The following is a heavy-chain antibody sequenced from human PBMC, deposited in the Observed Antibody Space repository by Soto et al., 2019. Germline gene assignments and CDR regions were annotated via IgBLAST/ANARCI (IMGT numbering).Heavy chain of an antibody. CDR2: ILSKAGNYAT. CDR1: GFIFSGSA. Sequence: EVQLVESGGGLDQPGGSLKLSCAASGFIFSGSAVHWVRQASGKGLEWVGRILSKAGNYATAYPASMKGRFTISRDDSENTAFLQINSLKTEETAVYYCIRGGSPYYYDYWGQGTLVAVSS. CDR3: IRGGSPYYYDY. V-gene: IGHV3-73*01. J-gene: IGHJ4*02.